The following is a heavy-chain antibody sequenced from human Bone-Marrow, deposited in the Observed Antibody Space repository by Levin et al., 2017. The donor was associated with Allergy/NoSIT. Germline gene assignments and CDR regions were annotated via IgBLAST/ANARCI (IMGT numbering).Heavy chain of an antibody. Sequence: GGSLRLSCAASGFTFTTYTMIWVRQAPGKGLEWVSAISGSGATTNYADSVKGRFTVSRDNSKKTLYLQMNSLRAEDTATYYCAKNYRLFSEQYSGYFDYWGQGTLVAVSS. CDR3: AKNYRLFSEQYSGYFDY. D-gene: IGHD4-11*01. CDR1: GFTFTTYT. CDR2: ISGSGATT. V-gene: IGHV3-23*01. J-gene: IGHJ4*02.